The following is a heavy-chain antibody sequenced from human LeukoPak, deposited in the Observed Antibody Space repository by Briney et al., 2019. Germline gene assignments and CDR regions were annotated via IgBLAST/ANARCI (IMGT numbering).Heavy chain of an antibody. V-gene: IGHV3-11*05. D-gene: IGHD3-10*01. CDR1: GSTFSNYY. CDR2: ISSSSSYT. CDR3: ARGGGSYYYGSEY. Sequence: GRSLRLSCAASGSTFSNYYMSWIRQAPGKGLEWVSYISSSSSYTNYAYSVKGRFTISRDNAKNSLYLQMNSLRAEDTAVYYCARGGGSYYYGSEYWGQGTLVTVSS. J-gene: IGHJ4*02.